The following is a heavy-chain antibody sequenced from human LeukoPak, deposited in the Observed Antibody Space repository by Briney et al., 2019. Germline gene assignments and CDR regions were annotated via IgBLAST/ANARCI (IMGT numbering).Heavy chain of an antibody. J-gene: IGHJ5*02. V-gene: IGHV4-34*01. CDR3: ARGPSSSSWYMKWFDP. CDR1: GGSFSGYY. CDR2: INHSGST. D-gene: IGHD6-13*01. Sequence: PSETLSLTCAVYGGSFSGYYWSWIRQPPGKGLEWIGEINHSGSTNYNPSLKSRVTISVDTYKNQFSLKLRSVTAADPAVYYCARGPSSSSWYMKWFDPWGQGTLVTVSS.